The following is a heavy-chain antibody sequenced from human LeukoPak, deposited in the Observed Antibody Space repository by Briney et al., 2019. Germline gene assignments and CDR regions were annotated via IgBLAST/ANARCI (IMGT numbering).Heavy chain of an antibody. D-gene: IGHD1-26*01. J-gene: IGHJ4*02. CDR2: ISWNSGSI. CDR1: GFTLDDYA. CDR3: AKDSSSMGASYFDY. V-gene: IGHV3-9*01. Sequence: PGGSLRLSCAASGFTLDDYAMHWVRQAPGKGLEWVSGISWNSGSIGYADSVKGRFTISRDNAKNSLYLQMNSLRVEDTAVYYCAKDSSSMGASYFDYWGQGTLVTVSS.